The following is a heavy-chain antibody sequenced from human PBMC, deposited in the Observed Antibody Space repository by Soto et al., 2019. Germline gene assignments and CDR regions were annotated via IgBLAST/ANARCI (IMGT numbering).Heavy chain of an antibody. J-gene: IGHJ6*02. CDR1: KNTLTELT. D-gene: IGHD2-2*01. V-gene: IGHV1-18*01. CDR2: VSPYNGDT. Sequence: ASVKVSCKVPKNTLTELTIDWLRQAPGQGLEWMGWVSPYNGDTTYAQNFQGRVTMTTDTSTRTAYMELRSLRSDDTAVYYCAREVGHMDVWGQGTTVTVSS. CDR3: AREVGHMDV.